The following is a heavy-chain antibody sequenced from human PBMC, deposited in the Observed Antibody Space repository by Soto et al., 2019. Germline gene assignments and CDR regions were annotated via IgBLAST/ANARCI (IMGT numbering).Heavy chain of an antibody. V-gene: IGHV3-33*01. J-gene: IGHJ5*02. CDR2: IWYDGSNK. CDR3: VRWTITGNTP. CDR1: GFTFSNYG. Sequence: QVQLVESGGGVVQPGRSLRLSCAASGFTFSNYGMHWVRQAPGKGLEWVALIWYDGSNKYYADSVKGRFTISRDNSKNTLYLQTNSLRAEDTAVYYCVRWTITGNTPWGQGTLVTVSS. D-gene: IGHD1-7*01.